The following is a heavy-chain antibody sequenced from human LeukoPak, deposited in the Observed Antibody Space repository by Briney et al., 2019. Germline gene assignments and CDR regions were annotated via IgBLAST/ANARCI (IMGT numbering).Heavy chain of an antibody. CDR3: ARGVEPLAANTLAY. V-gene: IGHV3-53*01. D-gene: IGHD1-14*01. CDR2: LYSDGNT. J-gene: IGHJ4*02. CDR1: GFTVITND. Sequence: GGSLRLSCAASGFTVITNDMTGVRQAPGKGREWVSVLYSDGNTKYGDPVQGRFTISRDNSKNTLYLEMNSLSPDDTAVYYCARGVEPLAANTLAYWGQGTLVTVSS.